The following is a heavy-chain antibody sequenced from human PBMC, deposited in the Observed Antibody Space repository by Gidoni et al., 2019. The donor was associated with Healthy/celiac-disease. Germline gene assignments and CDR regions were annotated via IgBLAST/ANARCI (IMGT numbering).Heavy chain of an antibody. V-gene: IGHV3-23*04. J-gene: IGHJ4*02. Sequence: EVQLVESGGGLVQPGGSLRLSCAASGFTFSSNAMSWVRQAPGKGLEWVSTISESGGSTFYADSVKGRFTISRDNSKNTLYLQMNSLRAEDTAVYYCAPYPGNIAADYWGQGTLVTVSS. CDR2: ISESGGST. CDR1: GFTFSSNA. CDR3: APYPGNIAADY. D-gene: IGHD6-25*01.